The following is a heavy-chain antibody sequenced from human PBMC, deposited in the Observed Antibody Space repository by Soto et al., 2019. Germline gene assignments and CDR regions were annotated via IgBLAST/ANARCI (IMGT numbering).Heavy chain of an antibody. Sequence: EVQLVESGGGLIQPGGSLRLSCAASGFTVSSNYMSWVRQAPGKGLEWVSVIYSGGSTYYADSVKGRFTISGDNSKNTLYLQMNSLSAEDTAVYYGARDGGSGYGGANFDYWGQGSLLTVSS. D-gene: IGHD5-12*01. CDR2: IYSGGST. CDR3: ARDGGSGYGGANFDY. V-gene: IGHV3-53*01. CDR1: GFTVSSNY. J-gene: IGHJ4*02.